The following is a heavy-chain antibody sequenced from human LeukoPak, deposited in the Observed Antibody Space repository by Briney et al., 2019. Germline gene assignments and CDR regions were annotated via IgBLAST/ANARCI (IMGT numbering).Heavy chain of an antibody. D-gene: IGHD5-12*01. V-gene: IGHV4-31*03. J-gene: IGHJ4*02. CDR3: ARVGHSGYDYFDY. CDR2: IYYSGST. CDR1: GGSLSSGGYY. Sequence: SQTLSLTCTVSGGSLSSGGYYWSWLRQHPGKGLEWIGYIYYSGSTYYNPSLKSRVTISVDTSKNQFSLKLSSVTAADTAVYYCARVGHSGYDYFDYWGQGTLVTVSS.